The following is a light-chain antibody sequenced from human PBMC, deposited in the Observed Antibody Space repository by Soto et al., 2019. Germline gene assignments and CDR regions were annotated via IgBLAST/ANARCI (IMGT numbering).Light chain of an antibody. CDR1: QSISTW. V-gene: IGKV1-5*01. CDR2: GAS. CDR3: QPYNNWPLT. Sequence: GDRVTITCRASQSISTWLAWYQQKPGKAPKLLIYGASSLASGVPSRFSGSGSGTEFTLTISSLQPDDFATYYCQPYNNWPLTFGGGTKV. J-gene: IGKJ4*01.